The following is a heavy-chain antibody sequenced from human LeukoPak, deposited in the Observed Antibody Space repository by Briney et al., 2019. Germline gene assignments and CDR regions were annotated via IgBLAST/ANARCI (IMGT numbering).Heavy chain of an antibody. J-gene: IGHJ4*02. CDR3: ARGDYYDSSGYYYVFDY. D-gene: IGHD3-22*01. CDR2: IYSGGST. CDR1: GFTVSSNY. V-gene: IGHV3-66*01. Sequence: AGGSLRLSCAASGFTVSSNYMSWVRQAPGKGLEWVSVIYSGGSTYYADSVKGRFTISRDNSKNTLYLQMNSLRAEDTAVYYCARGDYYDSSGYYYVFDYWGQGTLATVSS.